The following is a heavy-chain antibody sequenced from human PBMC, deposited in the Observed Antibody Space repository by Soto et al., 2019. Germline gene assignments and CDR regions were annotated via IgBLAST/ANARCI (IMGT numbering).Heavy chain of an antibody. D-gene: IGHD3-10*01. CDR2: IYYSGST. Sequence: PSETLSLTCTVSGGSISSYYWSWIRQPPGKGLEWIGYIYYSGSTNYNPSLKSRVTISVDTSKNQFSLKLSSVTAADTAVYYCARVPPGYYYGSGSRLPRPDYYYYYGMDVWGQGTTVTVSS. CDR3: ARVPPGYYYGSGSRLPRPDYYYYYGMDV. CDR1: GGSISSYY. J-gene: IGHJ6*02. V-gene: IGHV4-59*01.